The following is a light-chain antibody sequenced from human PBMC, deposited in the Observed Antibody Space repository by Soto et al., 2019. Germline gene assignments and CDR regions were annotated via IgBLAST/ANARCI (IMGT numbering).Light chain of an antibody. J-gene: IGKJ4*01. CDR2: GAS. CDR1: QSVSSGK. V-gene: IGKV3-20*01. Sequence: EIVLTQSPGTLSLSPGERVTLSCRASQSVSSGKLAWYQQKPGQAPRLLIFGASGRATGIPDRFSGSGSGTDFSLTISRLEPEDSAVYYCQQYGSSLLTFGGGTKVEIK. CDR3: QQYGSSLLT.